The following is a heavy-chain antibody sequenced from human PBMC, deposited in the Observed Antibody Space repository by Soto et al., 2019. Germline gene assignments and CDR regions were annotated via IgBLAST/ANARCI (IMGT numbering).Heavy chain of an antibody. CDR2: IWYDGSNK. J-gene: IGHJ5*02. Sequence: GGSLRLSCAASGFTFSSYGMHWVRQAPGKGLEWVAVIWYDGSNKYYADSVKGRFTISRDNSKNTLYLQMNSLRAEDTAVYYCARDGIGQWLVQGGWFDPWGQGTLVTVSS. CDR3: ARDGIGQWLVQGGWFDP. D-gene: IGHD6-19*01. CDR1: GFTFSSYG. V-gene: IGHV3-33*01.